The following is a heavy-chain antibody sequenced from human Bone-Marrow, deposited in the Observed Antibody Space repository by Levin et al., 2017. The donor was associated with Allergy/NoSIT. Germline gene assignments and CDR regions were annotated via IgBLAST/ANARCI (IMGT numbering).Heavy chain of an antibody. V-gene: IGHV1-46*01. J-gene: IGHJ4*02. Sequence: RASVKVSCNSSGYTFTSYYMHWVRQAPGQGLEWMGVINPSSGSTTYAQNFQGRVSMTRDTSTSTVYMELSSLRSEDTAVYYCARAAVSGRRFDYWGQGTLVIVSS. CDR2: INPSSGST. CDR1: GYTFTSYY. CDR3: ARAAVSGRRFDY. D-gene: IGHD6-19*01.